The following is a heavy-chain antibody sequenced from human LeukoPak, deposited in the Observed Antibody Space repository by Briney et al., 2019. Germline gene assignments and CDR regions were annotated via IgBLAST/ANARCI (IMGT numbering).Heavy chain of an antibody. J-gene: IGHJ4*02. V-gene: IGHV4-34*01. Sequence: PSETLSLTCAVYGGSFSGYYWSWIRQPPGKGLEWIGEINHSGSTNYNPSLKSRVTISVDTSKNQFSLKLSSVTAADTAVYYCATYDYGGKGFDYWGQGTLVTVSS. CDR2: INHSGST. CDR3: ATYDYGGKGFDY. CDR1: GGSFSGYY. D-gene: IGHD4-23*01.